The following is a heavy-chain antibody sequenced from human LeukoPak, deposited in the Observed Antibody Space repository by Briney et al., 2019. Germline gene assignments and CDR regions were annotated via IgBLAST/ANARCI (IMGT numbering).Heavy chain of an antibody. D-gene: IGHD4-17*01. CDR2: ISGSGGST. CDR1: GFTFSSYA. Sequence: PGGSLRLSCAASGFTFSSYAMSWVRQAPGKGLEWVSAISGSGGSTYYADSVKGRFTISRDNSKNTLYLQMNSLRAEDTAVYYCAKFHDYGDYNWSDPWGQGTLVTVSS. V-gene: IGHV3-23*01. J-gene: IGHJ5*02. CDR3: AKFHDYGDYNWSDP.